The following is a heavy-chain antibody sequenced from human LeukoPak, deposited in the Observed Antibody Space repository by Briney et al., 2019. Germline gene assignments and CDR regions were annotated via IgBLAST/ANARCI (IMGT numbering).Heavy chain of an antibody. CDR1: GYTFTSYG. CDR3: ASSGLGTNAFDI. Sequence: ASVKVSCKASGYTFTSYGISWVRQAPGQGLEWMGWISAYNGNTNYAQKFQGRVTITADESTSTAYMELSSLRSEDTAVYLCASSGLGTNAFDIWGQGTMVTVSS. J-gene: IGHJ3*02. CDR2: ISAYNGNT. V-gene: IGHV1-18*01. D-gene: IGHD1-26*01.